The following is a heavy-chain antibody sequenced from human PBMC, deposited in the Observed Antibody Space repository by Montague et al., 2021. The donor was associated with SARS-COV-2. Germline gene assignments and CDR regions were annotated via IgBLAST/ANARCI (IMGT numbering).Heavy chain of an antibody. CDR2: IDWDDDK. CDR3: ARSYYDILTNYYDAFDI. D-gene: IGHD3-9*01. CDR1: GFSLSTSGMR. Sequence: PALVKPTQTLTLTCTLSGFSLSTSGMRASWIRQPPGKALEWLARIDWDDDKFYSTSLKTRLTISKDTSKNQVVLTMTNMDPMDTATYYCARSYYDILTNYYDAFDIWGQGTMVTVSS. J-gene: IGHJ3*02. V-gene: IGHV2-70*04.